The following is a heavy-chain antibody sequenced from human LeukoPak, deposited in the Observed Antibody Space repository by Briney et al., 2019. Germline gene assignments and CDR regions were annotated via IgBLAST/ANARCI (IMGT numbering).Heavy chain of an antibody. CDR1: GGSISSYY. Sequence: SETLSLTCTVSGGSISSYYWSWIRQAPGKGLEWIGYIYYSGSTNYNPSLKSRVTISVDTSKNQFSLKLSSVTAADTAVYYCARLPVTNYYYYMDVWGKGTTVTVSS. D-gene: IGHD4-17*01. V-gene: IGHV4-59*01. CDR3: ARLPVTNYYYYMDV. CDR2: IYYSGST. J-gene: IGHJ6*03.